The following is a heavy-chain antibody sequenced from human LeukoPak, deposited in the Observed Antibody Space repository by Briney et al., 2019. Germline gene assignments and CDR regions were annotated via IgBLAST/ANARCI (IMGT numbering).Heavy chain of an antibody. CDR3: ARAAAVAGREDYYYYMDV. Sequence: SVKASCKASGGTFSSYAISWVRQAPGQGLEWMGRIIPIFGTANYAQKFQGRVTITTDESTSTAYMELSSLRSEDTAVYYCARAAAVAGREDYYYYMDVWGKGTTVTVSS. CDR1: GGTFSSYA. CDR2: IIPIFGTA. D-gene: IGHD6-19*01. V-gene: IGHV1-69*05. J-gene: IGHJ6*03.